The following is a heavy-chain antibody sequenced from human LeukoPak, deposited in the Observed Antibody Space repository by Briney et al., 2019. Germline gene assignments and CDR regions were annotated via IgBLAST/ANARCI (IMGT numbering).Heavy chain of an antibody. J-gene: IGHJ4*02. CDR3: ARDTYYYGSGSYYFDY. CDR1: GGSISSGTYY. Sequence: SETLSLTCTVSGGSISSGTYYWSWIRQPAGKGLEWIGRIYTSGSTNYNPSLKSRVTMSVDTSKNQFSLKLSSVTAADTAVYYCARDTYYYGSGSYYFDYWGQGTLVTVSS. V-gene: IGHV4-61*02. CDR2: IYTSGST. D-gene: IGHD3-10*01.